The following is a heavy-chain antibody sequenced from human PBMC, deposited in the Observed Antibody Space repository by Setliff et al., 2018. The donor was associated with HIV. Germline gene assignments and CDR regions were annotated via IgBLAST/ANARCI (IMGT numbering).Heavy chain of an antibody. D-gene: IGHD6-19*01. CDR1: GYTFTSYV. J-gene: IGHJ4*02. Sequence: ASVKVSCKTSGYTFTSYVINWVRQAPGQGLEWMGWINTNAGNPTYAQGFTGRFVFSLDTSVSTAYLQINSLQPEDSAVYYCATAYMKAPSRDRSGWYYFAYWGQGTLVTVSS. V-gene: IGHV7-4-1*02. CDR2: INTNAGNP. CDR3: ATAYMKAPSRDRSGWYYFAY.